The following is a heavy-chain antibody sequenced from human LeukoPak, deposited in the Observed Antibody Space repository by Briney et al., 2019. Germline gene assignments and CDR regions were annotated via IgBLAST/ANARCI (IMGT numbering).Heavy chain of an antibody. CDR3: ARVGRGYSYGWFDY. CDR1: GGSISSYY. V-gene: IGHV4-4*07. D-gene: IGHD5-18*01. J-gene: IGHJ4*02. CDR2: IYTSGST. Sequence: SETLSLTCTVSGGSISSYYWSWIRQPAGKGLEWIGRIYTSGSTNYNPSLKSRVTMSVDTSKNQFSLKLSSVTAADTAVYYCARVGRGYSYGWFDYWGQGTLVTVSS.